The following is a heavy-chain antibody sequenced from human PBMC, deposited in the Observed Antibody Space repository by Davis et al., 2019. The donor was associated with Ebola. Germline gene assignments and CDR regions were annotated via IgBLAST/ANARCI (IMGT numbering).Heavy chain of an antibody. CDR1: GDSISISNW. CDR3: ARYGASVTNMPWYFEL. Sequence: PSETLSLTCDVSGDSISISNWWSWVRQSPGKGLEWIGEIYHNGMTNYNPSLKSRVTIPVAKSKNQFSLKLRSVTAADTAIYYCARYGASVTNMPWYFELWGRGTLVTVSS. CDR2: IYHNGMT. V-gene: IGHV4/OR15-8*01. J-gene: IGHJ2*01. D-gene: IGHD2-8*01.